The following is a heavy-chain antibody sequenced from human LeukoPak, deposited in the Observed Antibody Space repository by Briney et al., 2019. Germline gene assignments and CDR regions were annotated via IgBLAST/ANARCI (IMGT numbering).Heavy chain of an antibody. Sequence: SETLSLTCAVYGGSFSGYYWSWIHQPPGKGLEWIGEINHSGSTNYNPSLKSRVTISVDTSKNQFSLKLSSVTAADTAVYYCARGRRGVVVPAARKNWFDPWGQGTLVTVSS. CDR1: GGSFSGYY. V-gene: IGHV4-34*01. CDR3: ARGRRGVVVPAARKNWFDP. J-gene: IGHJ5*02. CDR2: INHSGST. D-gene: IGHD2-2*01.